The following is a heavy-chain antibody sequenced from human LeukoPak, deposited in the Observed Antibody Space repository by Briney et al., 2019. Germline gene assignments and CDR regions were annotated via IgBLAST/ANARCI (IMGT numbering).Heavy chain of an antibody. V-gene: IGHV3-48*03. CDR2: ISSSGSTI. Sequence: GGSLRLSCAASGFTFSSYEMNWVRQAPGKGLEWVSYISSSGSTIYYADSVKGRFTISRDNAKNSLYLQMNSLRAEDTAVYYCARGYMDTLDYWGQGTLATVSS. CDR3: ARGYMDTLDY. J-gene: IGHJ4*02. D-gene: IGHD5-18*01. CDR1: GFTFSSYE.